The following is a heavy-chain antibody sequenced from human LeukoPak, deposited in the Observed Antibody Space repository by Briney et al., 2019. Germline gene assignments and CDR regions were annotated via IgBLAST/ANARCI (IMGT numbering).Heavy chain of an antibody. CDR2: IYSGGST. D-gene: IGHD1-26*01. Sequence: PGGSLRLSCAASGFTVSSNYVSWVRQAPGKGLEWVSVIYSGGSTYYADSVKGRFTISRDNSKNTLYLQMNSLRAEDTAVYYCAREFSGSYRGSFDYWGQGTLVTVSS. CDR1: GFTVSSNY. V-gene: IGHV3-53*01. J-gene: IGHJ4*02. CDR3: AREFSGSYRGSFDY.